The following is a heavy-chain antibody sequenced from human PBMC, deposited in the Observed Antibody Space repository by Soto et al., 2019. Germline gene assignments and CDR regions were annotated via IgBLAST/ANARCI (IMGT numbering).Heavy chain of an antibody. CDR3: ARGPRGWSGFDY. Sequence: EVQLVESGGGLVQPGGSLRLSCAGSGFALSSSWMHWGRQDPGKGLVWVSRINFDGSSTDYSDSVRGRFTISRDNAKNTLYLEMTSLRADDTAVYHCARGPRGWSGFDYWGQGTLVTVSS. V-gene: IGHV3-74*01. CDR2: INFDGSST. CDR1: GFALSSSW. D-gene: IGHD6-19*01. J-gene: IGHJ4*02.